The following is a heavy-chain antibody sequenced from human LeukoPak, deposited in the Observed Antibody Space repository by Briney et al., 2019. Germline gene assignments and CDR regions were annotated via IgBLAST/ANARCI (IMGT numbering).Heavy chain of an antibody. Sequence: ASVKVSCKTSGYAFTGYFIHLVRQVPGQGLEWMGWLNPDSGSTKSAEKFQGRVTMTRDTSVSTAYMDLTSLKSDDAGLYYCARGLKNVFFSYYLDVWGKGTTVTVSS. CDR2: LNPDSGST. J-gene: IGHJ6*03. CDR3: ARGLKNVFFSYYLDV. V-gene: IGHV1-2*02. D-gene: IGHD1-1*01. CDR1: GYAFTGYF.